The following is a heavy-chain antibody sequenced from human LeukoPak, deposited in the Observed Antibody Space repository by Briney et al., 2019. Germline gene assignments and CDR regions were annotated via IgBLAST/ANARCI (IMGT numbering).Heavy chain of an antibody. CDR2: ISGSGGST. D-gene: IGHD4-17*01. Sequence: PRGSLRLACAPSGFTLTSFAMSWVRHPPGDGLEWVSGISGSGGSTYYADSVNGRFTISRDNSKHTLYLQMNSLRAEDTAVYYCAKDQRMTTVTTLDCWGQGTLVTVSS. J-gene: IGHJ4*02. CDR1: GFTLTSFA. V-gene: IGHV3-23*01. CDR3: AKDQRMTTVTTLDC.